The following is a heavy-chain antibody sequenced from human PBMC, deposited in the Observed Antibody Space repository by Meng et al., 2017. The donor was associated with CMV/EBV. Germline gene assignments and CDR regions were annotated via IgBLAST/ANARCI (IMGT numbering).Heavy chain of an antibody. Sequence: DGRLVESGGGLVKPGGSLRLSCAASGFTFSSYSMNWVRQAPGKGLEWVSSISSSSSYIYYADSVKGRFTISRDNAKNSLYLQMNSLRAEDTAVYYCARVGIAAAGKGGFDYWGQGTLVTVSS. CDR2: ISSSSSYI. CDR1: GFTFSSYS. CDR3: ARVGIAAAGKGGFDY. V-gene: IGHV3-21*01. D-gene: IGHD6-13*01. J-gene: IGHJ4*02.